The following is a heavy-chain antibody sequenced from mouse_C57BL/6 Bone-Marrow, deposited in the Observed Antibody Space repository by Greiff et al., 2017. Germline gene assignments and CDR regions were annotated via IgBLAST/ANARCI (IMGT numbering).Heavy chain of an antibody. CDR2: IGGGGGNT. V-gene: IGHV5-9*01. CDR3: SRQVTTVLATKYFDV. J-gene: IGHJ1*03. Sequence: EVKLVESGGGLVKPGGSLKLSCAASGFTFSSYTMSWVRQTPEKRLQWVAAIGGGGGNTYYPDSVKGRFTISRDNDKNILYLQMSSLRSEDTALYYCSRQVTTVLATKYFDVWGTGTTVTVSS. D-gene: IGHD1-1*01. CDR1: GFTFSSYT.